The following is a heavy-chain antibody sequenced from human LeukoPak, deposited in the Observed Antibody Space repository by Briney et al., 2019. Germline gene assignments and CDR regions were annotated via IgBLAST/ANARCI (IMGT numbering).Heavy chain of an antibody. CDR3: ARHPRYYDSSGYRSYFDY. Sequence: PSETLSLTCTVSGGSISSSSYYWGWIRQPPGKGLEWIGSIYYSGSTYYNPSLKSRVTISVDTSKNQFSLKLSSVTAADTAVYYCARHPRYYDSSGYRSYFDYWGQGTLVTVSS. CDR2: IYYSGST. V-gene: IGHV4-39*01. J-gene: IGHJ4*02. D-gene: IGHD3-22*01. CDR1: GGSISSSSYY.